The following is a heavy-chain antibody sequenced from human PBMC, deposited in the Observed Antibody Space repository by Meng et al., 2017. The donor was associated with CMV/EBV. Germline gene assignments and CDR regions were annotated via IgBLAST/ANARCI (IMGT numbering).Heavy chain of an antibody. J-gene: IGHJ5*02. V-gene: IGHV4-4*07. D-gene: IGHD2-2*02. CDR1: GGSISSYY. Sequence: QGQLQESVPGRVKPSETLSLTCTVSGGSISSYYWSWIRQPAGKGLEWIGRIYTSGSTNYNPSLKSRVTISVDTSKNQFSLKLSSVTAADTAVYYCAREIVVVPAAIDNWFDPWGQGTLVTVSS. CDR2: IYTSGST. CDR3: AREIVVVPAAIDNWFDP.